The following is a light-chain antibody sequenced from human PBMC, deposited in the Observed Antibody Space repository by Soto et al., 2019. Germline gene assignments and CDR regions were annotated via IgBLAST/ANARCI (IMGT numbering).Light chain of an antibody. J-gene: IGKJ3*01. CDR1: QGISNY. V-gene: IGKV1-27*01. CDR3: QKYSSAPPLFT. Sequence: DFPMTQSPSSLSASVGDRVTITCRASQGISNYLAWYQQKPGKVPKLLIYGESTLQSGVPSRFNGSGSGTDFTLTISILQPEDAATYYCQKYSSAPPLFTFGPGTKVDI. CDR2: GES.